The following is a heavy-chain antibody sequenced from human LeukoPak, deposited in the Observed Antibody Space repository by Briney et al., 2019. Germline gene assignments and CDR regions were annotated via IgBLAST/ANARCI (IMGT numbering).Heavy chain of an antibody. CDR3: ARLTVVRVFDY. CDR1: GYTFTSYA. CDR2: INPNSGGT. V-gene: IGHV1-3*01. Sequence: GASVKVSCKASGYTFTSYAMHWVRQAPGQRLEWMGRINPNSGGTNYAQKFQGRVTITADESTSTAYMELSSLRSEDTAVYYCARLTVVRVFDYWGQGTLVTVSS. D-gene: IGHD4-23*01. J-gene: IGHJ4*02.